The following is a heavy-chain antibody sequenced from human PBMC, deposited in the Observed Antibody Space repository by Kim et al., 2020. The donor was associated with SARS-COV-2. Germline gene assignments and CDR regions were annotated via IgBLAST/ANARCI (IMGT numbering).Heavy chain of an antibody. Sequence: SETLSLTCAVSGGSISSSNWWSWVRQPPGKGLEWIGEIYHSGSTNYNPSLKSRVTISVDKSKNQFSLKLSSVTAADTAVYYCARAYYDILGALHAFDIWGQGTMVTVSS. CDR3: ARAYYDILGALHAFDI. CDR2: IYHSGST. D-gene: IGHD3-9*01. V-gene: IGHV4-4*02. CDR1: GGSISSSNW. J-gene: IGHJ3*02.